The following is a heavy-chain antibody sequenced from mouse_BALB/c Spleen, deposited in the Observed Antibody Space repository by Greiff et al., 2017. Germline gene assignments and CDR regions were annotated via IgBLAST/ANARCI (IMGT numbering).Heavy chain of an antibody. CDR1: GYTFTSYW. J-gene: IGHJ2*01. V-gene: IGHV1-7*01. D-gene: IGHD2-1*01. CDR3: ARRRGNPYYFDY. CDR2: INPSTGYT. Sequence: QVQLKESGAELAKPGASVKMSCKASGYTFTSYWMHWVKQRPGQGLEWIGYINPSTGYTEYNQKFKDKATLTADKSSSTAYMQLSSLTSEDSAVYYCARRRGNPYYFDYWGQGTTLTVSS.